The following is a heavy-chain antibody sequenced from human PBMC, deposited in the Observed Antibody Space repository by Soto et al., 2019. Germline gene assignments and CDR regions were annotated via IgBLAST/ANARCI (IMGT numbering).Heavy chain of an antibody. CDR2: ARDRANGYTT. CDR3: VKVLKTTVTVFDY. J-gene: IGHJ4*02. D-gene: IGHD4-17*01. Sequence: GGSLRLSCVASGFTFSDHYMDWVRQAPGKGLEWVGRARDRANGYTTDYAASVKGRFTVSRDDSKNSVYLQMNSLQTEDTAVYYCVKVLKTTVTVFDYWGQGTLVTVSS. CDR1: GFTFSDHY. V-gene: IGHV3-72*01.